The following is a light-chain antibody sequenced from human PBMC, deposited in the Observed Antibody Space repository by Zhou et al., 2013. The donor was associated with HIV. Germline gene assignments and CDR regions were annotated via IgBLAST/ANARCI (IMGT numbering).Light chain of an antibody. CDR1: QNIVSN. Sequence: EVVMTQSPATLSVSPGERATLSCRASQNIVSNLAWYQHKPGQAPRLLIYAASTRATGIPARFSGSGSGTEFTLTISGLQSEDFAVYYCQQYNNWPPFTFGPGTKVDI. CDR2: AAS. J-gene: IGKJ3*01. V-gene: IGKV3-15*01. CDR3: QQYNNWPPFT.